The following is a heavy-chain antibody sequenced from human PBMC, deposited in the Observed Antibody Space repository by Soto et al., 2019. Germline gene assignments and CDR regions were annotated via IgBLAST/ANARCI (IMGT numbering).Heavy chain of an antibody. CDR2: ISAGSIPT. CDR3: ASTFGGITVNPADK. D-gene: IGHD3-16*01. CDR1: GFTFSNSA. V-gene: IGHV3-23*01. Sequence: EVQLLESGGGLVQPGGSLRLSCAASGFTFSNSAMHWVRQAAGKGLQWVSTISAGSIPTYYAYSVKGRFTISSDNARNTLYLDMSRLRAEDTAIYYCASTFGGITVNPADKWGQGTLVT. J-gene: IGHJ4*02.